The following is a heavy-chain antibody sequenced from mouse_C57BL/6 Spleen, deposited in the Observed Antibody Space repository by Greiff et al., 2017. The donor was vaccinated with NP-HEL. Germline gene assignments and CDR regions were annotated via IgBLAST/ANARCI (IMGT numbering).Heavy chain of an antibody. CDR1: GYTFTSYW. J-gene: IGHJ3*01. V-gene: IGHV1-50*01. CDR3: ARRQELGRFAY. Sequence: QVQLQQPGAELVKPGASVKLSCKASGYTFTSYWMQWVKQRPGQGLEWIGEIDPSDSYTNYNQKFKGKATLTVDTSSSTAYMQLSSLTSEDSAVYYCARRQELGRFAYWGQGTLVTVSA. CDR2: IDPSDSYT. D-gene: IGHD4-1*01.